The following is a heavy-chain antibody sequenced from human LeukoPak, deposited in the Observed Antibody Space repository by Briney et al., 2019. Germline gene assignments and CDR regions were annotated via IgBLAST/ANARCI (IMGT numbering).Heavy chain of an antibody. J-gene: IGHJ4*02. Sequence: PGRSLRLSCAASGFTFSSYWMHWVRQVPGKGLEWVSGISWNSGSIGYADSVKGRFTISRDNAKNSLYLQMNSLRAEDTALYYCARRRGLGYCSSTSCYAGYFDYWGQGTLVTVSS. CDR2: ISWNSGSI. V-gene: IGHV3-9*01. CDR3: ARRRGLGYCSSTSCYAGYFDY. CDR1: GFTFSSYW. D-gene: IGHD2-2*01.